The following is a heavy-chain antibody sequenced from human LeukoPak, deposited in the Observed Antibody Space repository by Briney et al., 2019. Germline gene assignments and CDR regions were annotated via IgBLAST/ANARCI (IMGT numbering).Heavy chain of an antibody. Sequence: PGGSLRLSCAASGFTFSSYAMSWVRQAPGKGLEWVSAISGSGGSTYYADSVKGRFTISRDNSKNTLYLQMNSLRAEDTAVYYRAKDGGEHHDSSLFFPPFPFFDYWGQGTLATVSS. D-gene: IGHD3-22*01. J-gene: IGHJ4*02. CDR2: ISGSGGST. CDR3: AKDGGEHHDSSLFFPPFPFFDY. V-gene: IGHV3-23*01. CDR1: GFTFSSYA.